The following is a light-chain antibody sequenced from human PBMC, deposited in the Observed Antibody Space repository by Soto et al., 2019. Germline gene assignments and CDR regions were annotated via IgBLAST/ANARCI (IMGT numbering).Light chain of an antibody. V-gene: IGLV4-69*01. CDR1: SGHKKYA. CDR3: QTWGTGFRV. J-gene: IGLJ3*02. Sequence: QPVLTQSPSASASLGASVKLTCTLSSGHKKYAIAWHQQQPQKGPRYLMNVNSDGSHSKGDGIPDRFSGSSSGTERYLIISSLQSEDEADYYCQTWGTGFRVFGGGTKRPS. CDR2: VNSDGSH.